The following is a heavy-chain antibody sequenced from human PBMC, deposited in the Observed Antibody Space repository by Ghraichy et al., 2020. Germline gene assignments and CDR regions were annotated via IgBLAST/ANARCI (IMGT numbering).Heavy chain of an antibody. CDR1: GGSFSGYY. V-gene: IGHV4-34*01. Sequence: SETLSLTCAVYGGSFSGYYWSWIRQPPGKGLEWIGEINHSGSTNYNPSLKSRVTISVDTSKNQFSLKLSSVTAADTAVYYCARGRLVVVVAAPPPYNWFDPWGQGTLVTVSS. CDR2: INHSGST. J-gene: IGHJ5*02. D-gene: IGHD2-15*01. CDR3: ARGRLVVVVAAPPPYNWFDP.